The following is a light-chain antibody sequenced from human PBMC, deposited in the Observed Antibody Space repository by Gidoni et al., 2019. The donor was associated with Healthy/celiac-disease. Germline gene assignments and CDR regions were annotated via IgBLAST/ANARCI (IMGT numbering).Light chain of an antibody. V-gene: IGKV3-15*01. CDR2: GSS. CDR1: QSVSSN. J-gene: IGKJ2*01. Sequence: ELLIPQSPATLSVSPGARATLSCRASQSVSSNLAWYQQKPGQAPRLLIHGSSTRATGIPARFSGSGSGTEFTLTISSLQSEDFAVYYCQQYNNWPRGYTFGQGTKLEIK. CDR3: QQYNNWPRGYT.